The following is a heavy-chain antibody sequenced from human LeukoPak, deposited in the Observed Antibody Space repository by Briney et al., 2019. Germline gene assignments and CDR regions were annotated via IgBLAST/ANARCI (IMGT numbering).Heavy chain of an antibody. CDR3: ARGAPSSGWYNY. CDR1: GGTFSSYA. D-gene: IGHD6-13*01. CDR2: IIPIFGTT. J-gene: IGHJ4*02. Sequence: ASVKVSCKASGGTFSSYAISWVRQAPGQGLEWMGGIIPIFGTTNYAQKFQGRVTITTDESTRTAYMELSSLRSEDTAVYYCARGAPSSGWYNYWGQGTLVTVSS. V-gene: IGHV1-69*05.